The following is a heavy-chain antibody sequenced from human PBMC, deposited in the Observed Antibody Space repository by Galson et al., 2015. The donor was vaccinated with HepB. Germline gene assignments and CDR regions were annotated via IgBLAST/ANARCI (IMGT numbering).Heavy chain of an antibody. D-gene: IGHD3-22*01. CDR1: GFTVSSNY. V-gene: IGHV3-53*04. CDR2: IYSGGST. Sequence: SLRLSCAASGFTVSSNYMSWVRQAPGKGLEWVSVIYSGGSTYHADSVKGRFTISRHNSKNTLYLQMNGLRAEDTAVYYCARGLTPRYDSSGYYFNYWGQGTLVTVSS. CDR3: ARGLTPRYDSSGYYFNY. J-gene: IGHJ4*02.